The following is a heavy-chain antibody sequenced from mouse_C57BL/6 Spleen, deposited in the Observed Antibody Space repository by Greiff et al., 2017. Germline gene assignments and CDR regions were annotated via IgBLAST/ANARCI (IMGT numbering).Heavy chain of an antibody. D-gene: IGHD1-1*01. CDR1: GYSFTGYY. CDR2: IYPYNGVS. Sequence: DVQLQESGPELVKPGASVKISCKASGYSFTGYYMHWVKQSHGNILDWIGYIYPYNGVSSYNQKFKGKATLTVDKSSSTAYMELRSLTSEDSAVYYCARGYYGSSYWYFDVWGTGTTVTVSS. V-gene: IGHV1-31*01. J-gene: IGHJ1*03. CDR3: ARGYYGSSYWYFDV.